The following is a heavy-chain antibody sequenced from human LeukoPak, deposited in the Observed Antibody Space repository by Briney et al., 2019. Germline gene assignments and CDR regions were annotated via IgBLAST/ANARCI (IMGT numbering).Heavy chain of an antibody. CDR3: ARVIQLPNEYFQH. J-gene: IGHJ1*01. Sequence: SVRVSCKASGGTFSSYAISWVRQAPGQGLEWMGGIIPIFGTANYAQKFQGRVTITADESTSTAYMELSSLRSEDTAVYYCARVIQLPNEYFQHWGQGTLVTVSS. CDR1: GGTFSSYA. V-gene: IGHV1-69*13. D-gene: IGHD2-2*01. CDR2: IIPIFGTA.